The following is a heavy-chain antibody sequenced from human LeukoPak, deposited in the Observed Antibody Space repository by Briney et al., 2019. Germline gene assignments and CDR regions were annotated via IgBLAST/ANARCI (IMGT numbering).Heavy chain of an antibody. J-gene: IGHJ5*02. CDR3: AEEPSYCTNGVCYSRVFDR. CDR1: GFTFSSYA. D-gene: IGHD2-8*01. Sequence: PGGSLRLSCAASGFTFSSYAMSWVRQAPGKGLEWVSAISGSGDGTYYADSVKGRFTISRDNSKNTLYLQMSGLRAEDTAVYYCAEEPSYCTNGVCYSRVFDRWGQGTLVTVSS. V-gene: IGHV3-23*01. CDR2: ISGSGDGT.